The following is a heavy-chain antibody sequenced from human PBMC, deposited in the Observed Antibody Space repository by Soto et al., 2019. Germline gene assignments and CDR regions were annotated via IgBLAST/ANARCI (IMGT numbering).Heavy chain of an antibody. CDR2: IWHDGSNK. Sequence: QVQLVESGGGVVQPGRSLRLSCAASGFTFSSYGMHWVRQAPGKGLEWVAVIWHDGSNKYYADSVKGRFTISRDNSKNTLYLQMNGLSAEDRAVYYCARVRVAGRPLDAFEIWGRGTMVTVS. V-gene: IGHV3-33*01. D-gene: IGHD6-6*01. J-gene: IGHJ3*02. CDR1: GFTFSSYG. CDR3: ARVRVAGRPLDAFEI.